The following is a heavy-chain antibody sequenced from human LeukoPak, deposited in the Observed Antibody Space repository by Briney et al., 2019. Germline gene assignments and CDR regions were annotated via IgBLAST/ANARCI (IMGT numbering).Heavy chain of an antibody. J-gene: IGHJ4*02. CDR2: ISGSGGST. CDR1: GFTFSSYA. D-gene: IGHD6-6*01. CDR3: AKISIAICYYFDY. V-gene: IGHV3-23*01. Sequence: GGSLRLSCAASGFTFSSYAMSWVRQAPGKGLEWVSAISGSGGSTYYADSVKGRFTISRDNSKNTLYLKMNSLRAEDTAVYYCAKISIAICYYFDYWGQGTLVTVSS.